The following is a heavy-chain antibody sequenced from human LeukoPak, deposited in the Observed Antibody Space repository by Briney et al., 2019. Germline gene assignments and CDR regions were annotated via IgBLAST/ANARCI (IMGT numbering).Heavy chain of an antibody. CDR1: GGSISSYY. D-gene: IGHD6-13*01. V-gene: IGHV4-59*01. Sequence: SETLSLTCTVSGGSISSYYWSWIRQPPGKGLEWIGYIYYSGSTNYNPSLKSRVTISVDTSKNQFSLKLNSVTAADTAVYYCVRGGSDSWPYYYYYMDVWGKGTTVTVSS. J-gene: IGHJ6*03. CDR3: VRGGSDSWPYYYYYMDV. CDR2: IYYSGST.